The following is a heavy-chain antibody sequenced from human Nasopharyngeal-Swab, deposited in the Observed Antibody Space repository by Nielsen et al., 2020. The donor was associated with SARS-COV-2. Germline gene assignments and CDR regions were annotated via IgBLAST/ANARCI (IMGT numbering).Heavy chain of an antibody. J-gene: IGHJ4*02. D-gene: IGHD4-17*01. CDR3: VRQVKTVTTELGDC. CDR2: ISTSGRTT. Sequence: GESLKISCAASGFTFSDSAIHWVRQASGEGLEWLSYISTSGRTTDSADSVKGRFTISRDNAKNSLYLQMNSLKAEDTAVYFCVRQVKTVTTELGDCWGQGTLVTVSS. CDR1: GFTFSDSA. V-gene: IGHV3-11*04.